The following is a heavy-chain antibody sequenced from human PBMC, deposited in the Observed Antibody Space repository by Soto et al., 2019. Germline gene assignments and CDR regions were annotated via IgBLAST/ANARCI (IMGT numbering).Heavy chain of an antibody. D-gene: IGHD6-13*01. CDR3: ARAAGYSRTTPNPRAYDIDV. CDR2: ISSFSNYM. CDR1: GFTFNSYS. Sequence: EVQLVESGGGLVKPGGSLRLSCAVSGFTFNSYSMNWVRQAPGKGLEWVSSISSFSNYMYYTDSVKGRFTISRDNARNSLYLQMHSLRDADTAVYYCARAAGYSRTTPNPRAYDIDVWGPGTTVTVSS. J-gene: IGHJ6*02. V-gene: IGHV3-21*01.